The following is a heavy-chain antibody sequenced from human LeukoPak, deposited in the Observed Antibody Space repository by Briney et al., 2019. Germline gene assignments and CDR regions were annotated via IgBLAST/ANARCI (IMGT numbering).Heavy chain of an antibody. D-gene: IGHD3-9*01. CDR3: ARVPRYDILTGYSPTDY. CDR2: ISSSGSTI. J-gene: IGHJ4*02. CDR1: GFTLSSYA. Sequence: GGSLRLSCAASGFTLSSYAMSWVRQAPGKGLEWVSYISSSGSTIYYADSVKGRFTISRDNAKNSLYLQMNSLRAEDTAVYYCARVPRYDILTGYSPTDYWGQGTLVTVSS. V-gene: IGHV3-48*03.